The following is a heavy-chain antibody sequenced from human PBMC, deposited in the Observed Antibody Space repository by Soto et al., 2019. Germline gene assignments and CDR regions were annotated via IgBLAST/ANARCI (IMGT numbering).Heavy chain of an antibody. V-gene: IGHV3-33*01. CDR3: ARDPYMVRGVIPDYYYGMDV. CDR2: IWYDGSNK. CDR1: GFTFSSYG. J-gene: IGHJ6*02. D-gene: IGHD3-10*01. Sequence: PGGSLRLSCAASGFTFSSYGMHWVRQDPGKGLEWVAVIWYDGSNKYYADSLKGRFTISRDNSKNTLYLQMNSLRAEDTAVYYCARDPYMVRGVIPDYYYGMDVWGQGTTVTVSS.